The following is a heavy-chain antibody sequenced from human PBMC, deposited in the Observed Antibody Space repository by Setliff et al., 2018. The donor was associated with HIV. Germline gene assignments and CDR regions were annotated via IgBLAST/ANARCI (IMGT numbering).Heavy chain of an antibody. CDR3: ARDWEWRTSGWEARFDY. CDR2: IKPDGSLK. V-gene: IGHV3-7*03. CDR1: GFTFSDYW. Sequence: PGGSLRLSCAASGFTFSDYWMSWVRQAPGKGLEWVATIKPDGSLKHYVDSVEGRFTISRDNPKNSLYLQMNSLRAEDTTVYYCARDWEWRTSGWEARFDYWGQGTLVTVSS. J-gene: IGHJ4*02. D-gene: IGHD6-19*01.